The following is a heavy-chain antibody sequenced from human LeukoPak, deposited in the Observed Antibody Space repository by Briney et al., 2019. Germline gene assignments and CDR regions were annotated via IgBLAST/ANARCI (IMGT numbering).Heavy chain of an antibody. CDR3: ARRGGFDP. J-gene: IGHJ5*02. Sequence: PSETLSLTCTVSGGSISSSSYYWGWIRQPPGKGLEWIGSIYYSGSTYYNPSLKSRVTMSVDTSKNQFSLKLSSVTAADTAVYYCARRGGFDPWGEGPLVTVSS. V-gene: IGHV4-39*01. CDR1: GGSISSSSYY. CDR2: IYYSGST. D-gene: IGHD3-16*01.